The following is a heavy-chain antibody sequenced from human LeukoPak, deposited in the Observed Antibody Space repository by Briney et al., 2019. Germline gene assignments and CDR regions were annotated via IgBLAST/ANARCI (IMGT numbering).Heavy chain of an antibody. CDR1: GGSISSSNW. V-gene: IGHV4-4*02. D-gene: IGHD5-18*01. Sequence: PSETLSLTCAVPGGSISSSNWWSWVRQPPGKGLEWIGEISDSGRTNYNPSLKSRVTISVAKSRNQFSLKVSSVTPADPAVYYCARGIQLWLSYDYWGQGTLVTVSS. J-gene: IGHJ4*02. CDR3: ARGIQLWLSYDY. CDR2: ISDSGRT.